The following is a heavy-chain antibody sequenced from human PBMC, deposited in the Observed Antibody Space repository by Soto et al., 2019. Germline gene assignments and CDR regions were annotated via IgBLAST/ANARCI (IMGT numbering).Heavy chain of an antibody. Sequence: QVQLQESGPGLVKPSGTLSLTCAVSGDSISSRNWWTWVRQPPGKGLEWIGEIYHSGSTNYSPPLKRRVTISVDMSKNQFSLKLTSVTAADTAVYYCARGGNVAAAGTIYLDSWGQGTLVTVSS. D-gene: IGHD6-13*01. J-gene: IGHJ4*02. CDR1: GDSISSRNW. V-gene: IGHV4-4*02. CDR3: ARGGNVAAAGTIYLDS. CDR2: IYHSGST.